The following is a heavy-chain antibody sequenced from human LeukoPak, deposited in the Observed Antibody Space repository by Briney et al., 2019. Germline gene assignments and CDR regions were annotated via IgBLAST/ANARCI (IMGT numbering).Heavy chain of an antibody. J-gene: IGHJ4*02. CDR3: VRDLRTDYAFDA. CDR1: GFIFDVFG. Sequence: GGSLRLSCAASGFIFDVFGMIWVRQGPGKGLVWDSGINWDGYSTGYADSERGRFTISRDNAKSTLYLQMNSLRPEDTALYYCVRDLRTDYAFDAWGQGTLVTVSS. D-gene: IGHD4/OR15-4a*01. V-gene: IGHV3-20*04. CDR2: INWDGYST.